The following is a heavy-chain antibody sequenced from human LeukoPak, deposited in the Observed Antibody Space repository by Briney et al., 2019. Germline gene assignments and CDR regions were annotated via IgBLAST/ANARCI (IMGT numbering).Heavy chain of an antibody. CDR3: ARGLYSGYADYFDY. CDR2: INHSGST. Sequence: SETLSLTCAVYGRSFSGYYWSWIRQPPGKGLEWIGEINHSGSTNYNPSLKSRVTISVDTSKNQFSLKLSSVTAADTAVYYCARGLYSGYADYFDYWGQGTLVTVSS. V-gene: IGHV4-34*01. CDR1: GRSFSGYY. D-gene: IGHD5-12*01. J-gene: IGHJ4*02.